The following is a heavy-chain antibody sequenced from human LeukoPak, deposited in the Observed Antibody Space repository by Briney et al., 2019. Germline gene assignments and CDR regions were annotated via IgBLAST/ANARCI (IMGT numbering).Heavy chain of an antibody. Sequence: SETLSLTCTVSGGSISSGDYYWSWIRQPPGKGLEWIGYIYYSGSTYYNPSLKSRVTISVDTSKNQFSLKLSSVTAADTAVYYCARHRRLAGIAYFDYWGQGTLVTVSS. CDR1: GGSISSGDYY. J-gene: IGHJ4*02. CDR2: IYYSGST. V-gene: IGHV4-30-4*01. CDR3: ARHRRLAGIAYFDY. D-gene: IGHD6-13*01.